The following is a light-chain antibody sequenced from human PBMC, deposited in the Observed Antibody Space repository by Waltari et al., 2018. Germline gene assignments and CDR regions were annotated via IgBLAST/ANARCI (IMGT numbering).Light chain of an antibody. V-gene: IGKV3-15*01. CDR1: QSVSSN. J-gene: IGKJ1*01. CDR2: GAS. CDR3: QQYNNLLRT. Sequence: EIVMTQSPATLSVSPGERATLSCRASQSVSSNLAWYQQKPGQAPRLLIYGASTRATGIPARFSGSGSGTEFTLTISSLQSEDFAVYYCQQYNNLLRTFGQGTKVEIK.